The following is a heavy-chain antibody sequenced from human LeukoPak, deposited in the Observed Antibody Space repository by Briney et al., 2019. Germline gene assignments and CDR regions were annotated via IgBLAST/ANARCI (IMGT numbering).Heavy chain of an antibody. D-gene: IGHD2-2*02. CDR2: ISAYNGNT. Sequence: GASVKVSCKASGYTFTSYGISWVRQAPGQGLEWMGCISAYNGNTNYANKPQGRLIMITETSTSTAYKELRSLRSDETAVYYCARDPGDCSSTSCYMGSYYYYYGMDVWGQGTTVTVSS. V-gene: IGHV1-18*01. CDR3: ARDPGDCSSTSCYMGSYYYYYGMDV. J-gene: IGHJ6*02. CDR1: GYTFTSYG.